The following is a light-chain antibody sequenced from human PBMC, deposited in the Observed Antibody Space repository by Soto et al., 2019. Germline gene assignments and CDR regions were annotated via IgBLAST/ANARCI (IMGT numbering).Light chain of an antibody. CDR3: QQYGSSGT. V-gene: IGKV3-20*01. CDR2: GAS. J-gene: IGKJ1*01. Sequence: EIVLTQSPGTLSLSPGERATLSCRASQSVSNNYLAWYQQKPGQAPRPLIYGASNRATGIPDRFSGSGSGTDFTLTISRLEPEDLAVYYCQQYGSSGTFGQGTKVDIK. CDR1: QSVSNNY.